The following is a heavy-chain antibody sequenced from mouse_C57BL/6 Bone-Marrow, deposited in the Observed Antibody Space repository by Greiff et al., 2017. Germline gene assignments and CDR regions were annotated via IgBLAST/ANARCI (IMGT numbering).Heavy chain of an antibody. V-gene: IGHV1-69*01. CDR3: ARWDYAMDY. CDR1: GYTFTSYW. J-gene: IGHJ4*01. CDR2: IDPSVSYT. Sequence: QVQLQQPGAELVMPGASVKLSCKASGYTFTSYWMHWVKQRPGQGLEWIGEIDPSVSYTNYNQKFKGKSTLTVDKSSSTAYMQLSSLTSEDSAVYYCARWDYAMDYWGQGTSVTVSS.